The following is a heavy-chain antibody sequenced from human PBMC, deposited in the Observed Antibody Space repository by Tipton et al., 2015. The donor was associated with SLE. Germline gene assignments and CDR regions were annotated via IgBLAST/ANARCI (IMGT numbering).Heavy chain of an antibody. CDR1: GGSISSYY. J-gene: IGHJ4*02. CDR3: ARSAGYGSNWAHFDY. D-gene: IGHD6-13*01. CDR2: IYTSGST. V-gene: IGHV4-4*07. Sequence: TLSPTCTVSGGSISSYYWSWIRQPAGKGLEWIGRIYTSGSTNYNPSLKSRVTISVDTSKNQFSLKLSSVTAADTAVYYCARSAGYGSNWAHFDYWGQGTLVTVSS.